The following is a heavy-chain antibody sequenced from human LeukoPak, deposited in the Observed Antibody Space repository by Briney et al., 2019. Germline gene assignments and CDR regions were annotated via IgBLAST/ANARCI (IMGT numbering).Heavy chain of an antibody. CDR2: ISWNGGTI. CDR1: GFTFDDYA. V-gene: IGHV3-9*01. Sequence: GGSLRLSCAASGFTFDDYAMHWVRQTPGKGLEWVSGISWNGGTIGYVDSVKGRFTISRDNAKNSLYLQMNSLRAEDTALYYCAKDYDSSGYTSFDYWGQGTLVTVSS. D-gene: IGHD3-22*01. J-gene: IGHJ4*02. CDR3: AKDYDSSGYTSFDY.